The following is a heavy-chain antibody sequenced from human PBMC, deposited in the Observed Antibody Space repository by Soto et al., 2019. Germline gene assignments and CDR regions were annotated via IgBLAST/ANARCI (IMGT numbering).Heavy chain of an antibody. J-gene: IGHJ6*02. V-gene: IGHV3-15*07. CDR2: IKSKTDGGTT. CDR3: TTDQAYYDFWSGYYYRGEVYGMDV. Sequence: EVQLVESGGGLVKPGGSLRLSCAASGFTFSNAWMNWVRQAPGKGLEWVGRIKSKTDGGTTDYAAPVKGRFTISRDDSINTLYLQMNSLKTEDTAVYYCTTDQAYYDFWSGYYYRGEVYGMDVWGQGITVTVSS. CDR1: GFTFSNAW. D-gene: IGHD3-3*01.